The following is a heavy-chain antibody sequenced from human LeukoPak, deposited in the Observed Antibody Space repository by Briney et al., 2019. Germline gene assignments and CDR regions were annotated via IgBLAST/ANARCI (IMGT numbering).Heavy chain of an antibody. CDR2: IFYSGST. V-gene: IGHV4-59*12. Sequence: SETLSLTCTVSGGSITSYYWSWIRQPPGKGLEWIGYIFYSGSTNYNPSLKSRVTISVDASKNQFSLKLSSVTAADTAVYYCVTYYFDSSGPKKNYWGQGTLVTVSS. D-gene: IGHD3-22*01. J-gene: IGHJ4*02. CDR1: GGSITSYY. CDR3: VTYYFDSSGPKKNY.